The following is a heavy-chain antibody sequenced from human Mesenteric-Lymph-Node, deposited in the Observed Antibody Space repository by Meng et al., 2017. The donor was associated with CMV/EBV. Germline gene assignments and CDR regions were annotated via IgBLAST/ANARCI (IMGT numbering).Heavy chain of an antibody. Sequence: ASVKVSCKASGYTFTRYAIHWVRQAPGQRLEWMGWSSAGNGNTKYSQEFQGRVTISTDTSASTAYMELSSLRAEDMAVYYCARADSSGYYLDPRSFDFWGQGTMVTVSS. CDR1: GYTFTRYA. CDR2: SSAGNGNT. J-gene: IGHJ3*01. D-gene: IGHD3-22*01. CDR3: ARADSSGYYLDPRSFDF. V-gene: IGHV1-3*02.